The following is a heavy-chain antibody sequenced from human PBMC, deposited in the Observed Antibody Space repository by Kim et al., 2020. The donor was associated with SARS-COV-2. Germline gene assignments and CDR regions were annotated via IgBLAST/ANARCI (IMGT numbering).Heavy chain of an antibody. CDR2: MNTKTGTP. D-gene: IGHD3-16*01. CDR1: GYTFRSYA. V-gene: IGHV7-4-1*02. Sequence: ASVKVSCKASGYTFRSYAINWVRQAPGQGLEWMGYMNTKTGTPTYAPGFTGRFVFSLDISADTAYLQISGLRTDDTAVFYCARDAYSYYAMDVWGQGTTVTVS. CDR3: ARDAYSYYAMDV. J-gene: IGHJ6*02.